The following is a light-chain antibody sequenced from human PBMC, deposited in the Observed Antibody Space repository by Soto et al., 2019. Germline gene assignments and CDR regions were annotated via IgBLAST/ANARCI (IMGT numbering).Light chain of an antibody. Sequence: AIQMTQSPSSLSASVGDSVTITCRASQDIKNDLGWYQQKPGKAPKLLISAASTLHNGVPSRFSSSGFGTHFTLSISNLQPEDFATYYCLQDYNYSWTFGQGTKVEIK. CDR1: QDIKND. J-gene: IGKJ1*01. CDR2: AAS. CDR3: LQDYNYSWT. V-gene: IGKV1-6*01.